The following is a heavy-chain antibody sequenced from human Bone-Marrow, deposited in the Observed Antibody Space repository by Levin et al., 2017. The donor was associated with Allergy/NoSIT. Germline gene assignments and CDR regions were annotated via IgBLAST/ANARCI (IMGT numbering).Heavy chain of an antibody. CDR2: IDWDDDK. J-gene: IGHJ4*02. Sequence: TLSLTCTFSGFSLTTSGMSVSWIRQPPGKALEWLALIDWDDDKYYSTSLKTRLTISAVTPKNQVVLTMTNMDPVDTATYYCVRGSICYSGCLDYWGQGALVTVSS. CDR3: VRGSICYSGCLDY. D-gene: IGHD1-26*01. V-gene: IGHV2-70*13. CDR1: GFSLTTSGMS.